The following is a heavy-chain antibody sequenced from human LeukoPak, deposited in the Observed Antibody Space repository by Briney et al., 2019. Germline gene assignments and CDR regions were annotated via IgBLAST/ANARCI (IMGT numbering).Heavy chain of an antibody. V-gene: IGHV4-59*01. CDR1: GGSISSYY. J-gene: IGHJ4*02. Sequence: LETLSLTCTVSGGSISSYYWSWIRQPPGKGLEWIGYIYYSGSTNYNPSLKSRVTISVDTSKNQFSLKLSSVTAADTAVYYCARAIVGATFAYFDYWGQGTLVTVSS. CDR2: IYYSGST. D-gene: IGHD1-26*01. CDR3: ARAIVGATFAYFDY.